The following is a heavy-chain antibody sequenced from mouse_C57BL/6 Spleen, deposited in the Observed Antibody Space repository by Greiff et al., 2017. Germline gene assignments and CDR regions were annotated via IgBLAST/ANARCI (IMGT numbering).Heavy chain of an antibody. J-gene: IGHJ2*01. D-gene: IGHD4-1*01. CDR1: GFSFNTYA. Sequence: EVQGVESGGGLVQPKGSLKLSCAASGFSFNTYAMNWVRQAPGKGLEWVARIRSKSNNYATYYADSVKDRFTISRDDSESMLYLQMNNLKTEDTAMYYCVRQAGSHYFDYWGQGTTLTVSS. CDR2: IRSKSNNYAT. V-gene: IGHV10-1*01. CDR3: VRQAGSHYFDY.